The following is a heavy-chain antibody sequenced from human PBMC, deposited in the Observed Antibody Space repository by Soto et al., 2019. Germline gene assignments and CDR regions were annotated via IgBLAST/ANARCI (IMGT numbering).Heavy chain of an antibody. CDR3: ARVSVIMITFGGANWFDP. D-gene: IGHD3-16*01. J-gene: IGHJ5*02. Sequence: SETLSLTCTVSGGSVSSGSYYWSWIRQPPGKGLEWIGYIYYSGSTNYNPSLKSRVTISVDTSKNQFSLKLSSVTAADTAVYYCARVSVIMITFGGANWFDPWGQGTLVTVSS. CDR2: IYYSGST. CDR1: GGSVSSGSYY. V-gene: IGHV4-61*01.